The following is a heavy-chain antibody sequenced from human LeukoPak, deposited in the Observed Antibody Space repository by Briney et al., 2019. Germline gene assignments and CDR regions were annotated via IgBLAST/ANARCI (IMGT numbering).Heavy chain of an antibody. D-gene: IGHD1-26*01. V-gene: IGHV4-61*02. CDR3: ARDRIKWELLRQAWYFDL. Sequence: SETLSLTCTVSGGSISSGSYFWSWIRQPAGKGLEWIGRIYSTGSTNYNPSLKSRVTMSVDTSKNQFSLKLSSVTAADTAVYYCARDRIKWELLRQAWYFDLWGRGTLVTVSS. CDR1: GGSISSGSYF. J-gene: IGHJ2*01. CDR2: IYSTGST.